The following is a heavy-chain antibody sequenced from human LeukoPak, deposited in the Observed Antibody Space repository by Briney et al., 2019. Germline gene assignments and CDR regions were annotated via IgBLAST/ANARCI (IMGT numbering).Heavy chain of an antibody. Sequence: GGSLRLSCAASGFTFSSYSMNWVRQAPGKGLEWVSSISSSSGYIYYADSVKGRFTISRDNAKNSLYLQMNSLKAEDTAVYYCARAGCSSTSCYSYFDYWGQGTLVTVSS. CDR1: GFTFSSYS. V-gene: IGHV3-21*01. J-gene: IGHJ4*02. D-gene: IGHD2-2*01. CDR2: ISSSSGYI. CDR3: ARAGCSSTSCYSYFDY.